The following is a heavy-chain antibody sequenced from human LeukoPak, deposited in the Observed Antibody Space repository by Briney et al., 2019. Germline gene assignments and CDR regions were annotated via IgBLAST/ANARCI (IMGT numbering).Heavy chain of an antibody. CDR1: GGTFSSYA. CDR3: ARSIVATIFPYYYYMDV. V-gene: IGHV1-69*01. D-gene: IGHD5-12*01. Sequence: SVKVSCKASGGTFSSYAISWVRQAPGQGLEWMGGIIPIFGTANYAQKFQGRVTITADESTSTAYMELSSPRSEDTAVYYCARSIVATIFPYYYYMDVWGKGTTVTVSS. CDR2: IIPIFGTA. J-gene: IGHJ6*03.